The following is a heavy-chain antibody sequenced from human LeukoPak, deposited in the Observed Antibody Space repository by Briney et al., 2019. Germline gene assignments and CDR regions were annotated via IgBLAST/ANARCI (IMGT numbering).Heavy chain of an antibody. Sequence: SETLSLTCTVSGYSISSGYYWGWIRQPPGKGLEWIGSIYHSGSTYYNPSLKSRVTISVDTSKNQFSLKLSSVTAADTAVYYCALVGSVVVPAADFDYWGQGTQVTVSS. CDR2: IYHSGST. V-gene: IGHV4-38-2*02. D-gene: IGHD2-2*01. CDR1: GYSISSGYY. CDR3: ALVGSVVVPAADFDY. J-gene: IGHJ4*02.